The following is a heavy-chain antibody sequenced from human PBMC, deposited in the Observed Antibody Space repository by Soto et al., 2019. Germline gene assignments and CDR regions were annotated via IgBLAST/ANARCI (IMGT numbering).Heavy chain of an antibody. Sequence: ASVKVSCKASGYTFSSYYIHWVRQAPGQGLEWIGMINPNGGSTGYAQNFQGRLTMTRDTSTTTVYMELSTLRSEDTAVYYCAKCCSARPDLRTYCGQGTLVTGSA. CDR3: AKCCSARPDLRTY. D-gene: IGHD6-6*01. CDR2: INPNGGST. J-gene: IGHJ4*02. V-gene: IGHV1-46*01. CDR1: GYTFSSYY.